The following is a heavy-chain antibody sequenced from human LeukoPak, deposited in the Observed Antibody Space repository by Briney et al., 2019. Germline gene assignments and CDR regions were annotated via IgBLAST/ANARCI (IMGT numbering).Heavy chain of an antibody. CDR1: GFTFSYHG. CDR3: ARGQSGDPAFDI. J-gene: IGHJ3*02. D-gene: IGHD4-17*01. V-gene: IGHV3-33*01. CDR2: IWNDGTNK. Sequence: GRSLRLSCAASGFTFSYHGMHWIRQAPGKGLEWVAVIWNDGTNKYYADSVKGRFTISRDNSRNTLNLQMNSLRAEDTAVYFCARGQSGDPAFDIWGQGTMVTVSS.